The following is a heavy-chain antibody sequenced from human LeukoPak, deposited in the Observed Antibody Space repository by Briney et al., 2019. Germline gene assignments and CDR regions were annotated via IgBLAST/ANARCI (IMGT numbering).Heavy chain of an antibody. Sequence: GASVKVSCKASGYTFTGYYMHWVRQAPGQGLEWMGWINPNSGGTNYAQKLQGRVTMTRDTSISTAYMELSRLRSDDTAVYYCARTARPPPRIAVAGGYDYWGQGTLVTVSS. D-gene: IGHD6-19*01. CDR3: ARTARPPPRIAVAGGYDY. V-gene: IGHV1-2*02. CDR1: GYTFTGYY. CDR2: INPNSGGT. J-gene: IGHJ4*02.